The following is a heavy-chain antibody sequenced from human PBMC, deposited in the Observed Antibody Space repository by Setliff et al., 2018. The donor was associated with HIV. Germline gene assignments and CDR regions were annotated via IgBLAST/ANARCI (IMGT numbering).Heavy chain of an antibody. CDR2: IIPMYNIP. V-gene: IGHV1-69*13. Sequence: SVKVSCKTSGGTLSNCVITWVRQAPGQGLEWMGIIIPMYNIPTYAQKFQGRVTFTADESTSTAYMELSSLSSEDTAVYYCARDQTGIAAAAFGGGSAWSDEGFDIWGQGTMGT. J-gene: IGHJ3*02. D-gene: IGHD6-13*01. CDR3: ARDQTGIAAAAFGGGSAWSDEGFDI. CDR1: GGTLSNCV.